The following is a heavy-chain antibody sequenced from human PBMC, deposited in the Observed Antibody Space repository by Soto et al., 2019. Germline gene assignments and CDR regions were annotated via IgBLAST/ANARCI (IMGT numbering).Heavy chain of an antibody. CDR1: GYTFTGYY. CDR2: INPNSGGT. V-gene: IGHV1-2*04. CDR3: ARGFDYGDENDAFDI. J-gene: IGHJ3*02. D-gene: IGHD4-17*01. Sequence: GASVKVSCKASGYTFTGYYMHWVRQAPGQGLEWMGWINPNSGGTNYAQKFQGWVTMTRDTSISTAYMELSRLRSDDTAVYYCARGFDYGDENDAFDIWGQGTMVTVSS.